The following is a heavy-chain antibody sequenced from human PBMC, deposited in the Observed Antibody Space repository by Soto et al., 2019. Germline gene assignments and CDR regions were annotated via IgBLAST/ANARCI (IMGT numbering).Heavy chain of an antibody. CDR2: ISKSSTTI. CDR3: ARDPPNLYYYGMDV. V-gene: IGHV3-48*02. J-gene: IGHJ6*02. CDR1: GFSLSTYS. D-gene: IGHD7-27*01. Sequence: GGSLRLSCIASGFSLSTYSMTWVRQAPGKGLEWLSYISKSSTTINYADSVKGRFTISRDNAKNSVYLEMSSLRDEDTAVYYCARDPPNLYYYGMDVWGQGTTVTVSS.